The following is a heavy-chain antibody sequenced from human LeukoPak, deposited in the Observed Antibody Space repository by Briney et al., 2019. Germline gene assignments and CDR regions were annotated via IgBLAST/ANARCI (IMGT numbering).Heavy chain of an antibody. CDR2: ISSSSSYI. CDR1: GFTFSNYA. J-gene: IGHJ3*02. D-gene: IGHD6-13*01. CDR3: ARAPGIAAAIDI. V-gene: IGHV3-21*01. Sequence: GGSLRLSCAASGFTFSNYAMSWVRQAPGKGLEWVSSISSSSSYIYYADSVKGRFTISRDNAKNSLYLQMNSLRAEDTAVYYCARAPGIAAAIDIWGQGTMVTVSS.